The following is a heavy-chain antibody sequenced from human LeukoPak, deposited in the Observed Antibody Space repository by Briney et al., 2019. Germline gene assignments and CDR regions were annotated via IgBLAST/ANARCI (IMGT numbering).Heavy chain of an antibody. Sequence: PGGSLRLSCVVSGLTFSRYSMSWVRQAPGTGLEWVSGISAGGGNAWYPDSVKGRFTISRDNSKNTLFLQMDSLRVEDTAIYYCAKDAAGPEYWGQGTRVTVSS. V-gene: IGHV3-23*01. CDR3: AKDAAGPEY. J-gene: IGHJ4*02. CDR2: ISAGGGNA. CDR1: GLTFSRYS. D-gene: IGHD6-13*01.